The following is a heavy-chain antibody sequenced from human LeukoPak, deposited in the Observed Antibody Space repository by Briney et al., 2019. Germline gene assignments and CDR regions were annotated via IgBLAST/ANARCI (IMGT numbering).Heavy chain of an antibody. CDR3: AKGPSYADY. CDR2: ISYDGSNK. D-gene: IGHD3-16*01. Sequence: PGGSLRLSCAASGFTFSNYGMHWVRQAPGKGLEWVAIISYDGSNKNYADSVKGRFTISRDNSKNTLYLQMNSLRAEDTAVYYCAKGPSYADYWGQGTLVTVSS. CDR1: GFTFSNYG. V-gene: IGHV3-30*18. J-gene: IGHJ4*02.